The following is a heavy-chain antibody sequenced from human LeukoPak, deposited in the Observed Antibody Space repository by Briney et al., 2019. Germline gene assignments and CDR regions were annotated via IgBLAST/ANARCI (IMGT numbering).Heavy chain of an antibody. CDR3: ARSGARWLRSPPGYYYYMDV. Sequence: ASVKVSCKASGYTFTSYGISWVRQAPGQGLEWMGWISAYNGNTNYAQKLQGRVTMTTDTSTSTAYMELRSLRSDDTAVYYCARSGARWLRSPPGYYYYMDVWGKGTTVTVSS. D-gene: IGHD5-12*01. V-gene: IGHV1-18*01. J-gene: IGHJ6*03. CDR2: ISAYNGNT. CDR1: GYTFTSYG.